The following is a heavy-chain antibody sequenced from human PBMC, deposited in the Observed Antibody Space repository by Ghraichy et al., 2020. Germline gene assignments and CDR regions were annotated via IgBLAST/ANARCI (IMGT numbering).Heavy chain of an antibody. Sequence: LEPLSLTCTVSGGSISSSSFYWGWIRQPPGKGLEWIGSIYYSGSTYYNPSLKSRVTISVDTSKNQFSLKLSSLTAADTAVYYCARDGSSVYDWSIGMDVWGQGTTVAVSS. CDR2: IYYSGST. D-gene: IGHD5/OR15-5a*01. J-gene: IGHJ6*02. CDR3: ARDGSSVYDWSIGMDV. CDR1: GGSISSSSFY. V-gene: IGHV4-39*07.